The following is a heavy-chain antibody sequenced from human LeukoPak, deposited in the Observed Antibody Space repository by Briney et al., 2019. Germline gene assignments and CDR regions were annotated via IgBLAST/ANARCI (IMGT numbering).Heavy chain of an antibody. CDR2: ISSSSYI. Sequence: GGSLRLSCAASGFTFSSYSMNWVRQAPGKRLEWVSSISSSSYIYYADSVKGRFTISRDNAKNSLYLQMNSLRAEDTAVYYCARDRVEYYFDYWGQGTLVTVSS. V-gene: IGHV3-21*01. J-gene: IGHJ4*02. CDR3: ARDRVEYYFDY. D-gene: IGHD3-10*01. CDR1: GFTFSSYS.